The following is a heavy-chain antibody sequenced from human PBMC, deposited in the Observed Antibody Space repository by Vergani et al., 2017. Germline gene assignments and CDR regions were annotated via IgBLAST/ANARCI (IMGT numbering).Heavy chain of an antibody. CDR2: ISYDGSNK. CDR3: ARESRKGYSGYDAVNY. V-gene: IGHV3-30-3*01. J-gene: IGHJ4*02. Sequence: QVQLVESGGGVVQPGRSLRLSCAASGFTFSSYAMHWVRQAPGKGLEWVAVISYDGSNKYYADSVKGRFTISRDNSKNTLYLQMNSLRAEDTAVYYCARESRKGYSGYDAVNYWGQGTLVTVSS. CDR1: GFTFSSYA. D-gene: IGHD5-12*01.